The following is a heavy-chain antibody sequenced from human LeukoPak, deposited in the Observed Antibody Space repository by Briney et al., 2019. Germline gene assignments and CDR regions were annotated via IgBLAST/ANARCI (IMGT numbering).Heavy chain of an antibody. CDR3: ARADVDTVATDI. D-gene: IGHD5-12*01. Sequence: SETLSLTCTVSRGSISSGGNYWSWIRQCPGKGLEWIGYIYYSGTTYYNPSLESRVSISLDTSKNQFSLKLSSVTAADTAVYYCARADVDTVATDIWGQGTMVTVSS. J-gene: IGHJ3*02. CDR2: IYYSGTT. CDR1: RGSISSGGNY. V-gene: IGHV4-31*03.